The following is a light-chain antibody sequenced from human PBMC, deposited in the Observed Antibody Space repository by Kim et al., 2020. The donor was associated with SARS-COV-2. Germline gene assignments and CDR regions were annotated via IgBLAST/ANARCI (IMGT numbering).Light chain of an antibody. CDR1: QSISSW. V-gene: IGKV1-5*01. CDR2: DAS. J-gene: IGKJ2*01. Sequence: ASVGDRVTISGRASQSISSWLAWYQQKPGKAPKLLIYDASTLESGVPSRFSGSGSETEFSLTISSLQPDDFATYYCQQYKSYSPYTFGQGTKLEI. CDR3: QQYKSYSPYT.